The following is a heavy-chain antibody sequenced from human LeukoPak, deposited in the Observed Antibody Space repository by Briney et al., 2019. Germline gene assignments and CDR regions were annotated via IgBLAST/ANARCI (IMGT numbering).Heavy chain of an antibody. J-gene: IGHJ2*01. CDR3: ARGRGRSIALAGTHWYFDL. CDR2: INPNSGGT. V-gene: IGHV1-2*06. CDR1: GYAFTGYY. Sequence: ASVKVSCKASGYAFTGYYMHWVRQAPGQGLEWMGRINPNSGGTNYAQKFQGRVTMTRDTSISTAYMELSRLRSDDTAVYYCARGRGRSIALAGTHWYFDLWGRGTLVTVSS. D-gene: IGHD6-19*01.